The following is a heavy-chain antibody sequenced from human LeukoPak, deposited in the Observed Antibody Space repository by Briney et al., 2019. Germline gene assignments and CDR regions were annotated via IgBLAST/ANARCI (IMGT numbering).Heavy chain of an antibody. CDR1: GFTFSSYA. CDR3: SKDGEPTYYDFWSGYYSWYYFDY. D-gene: IGHD3-3*01. CDR2: ISGSGGST. Sequence: PGGSLRLSCAASGFTFSSYAMSWVRQAPGKGLEWVSAISGSGGSTYYADSVKGRFTISRDNSKNTLYLQMNSLRAEDTAVYYCSKDGEPTYYDFWSGYYSWYYFDYWGQGTLVTVSS. J-gene: IGHJ4*02. V-gene: IGHV3-23*01.